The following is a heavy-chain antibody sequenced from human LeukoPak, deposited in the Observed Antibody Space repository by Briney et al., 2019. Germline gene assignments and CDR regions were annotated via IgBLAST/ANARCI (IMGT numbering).Heavy chain of an antibody. CDR3: VRDKTGRDDY. D-gene: IGHD3-9*01. Sequence: GGSLRLSCAASGFTFSNSAMHWVRQPPAKGLEWVTVISKDETNTYYADSVKGRSTISRDNAKNTLYLQMNSLRAEDTAVYYCVRDKTGRDDYWGQGTLVTVSS. V-gene: IGHV3-30*03. CDR2: ISKDETNT. CDR1: GFTFSNSA. J-gene: IGHJ4*02.